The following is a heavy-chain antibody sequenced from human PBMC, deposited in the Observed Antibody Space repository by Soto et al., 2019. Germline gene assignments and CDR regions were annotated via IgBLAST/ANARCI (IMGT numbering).Heavy chain of an antibody. CDR1: GGSIRNYF. J-gene: IGHJ4*02. CDR3: TRHRLRGVSVGEFDF. V-gene: IGHV4-59*08. CDR2: IYYSGST. D-gene: IGHD3-10*01. Sequence: PSETLSLTCTVAGGSIRNYFVTWIRQPPGKGLEWIGYIYYSGSTNYNPSLKSRVTISVDTSKNQFSLKPSSVTAADTAVYYCTRHRLRGVSVGEFDFWGPGALVTVSS.